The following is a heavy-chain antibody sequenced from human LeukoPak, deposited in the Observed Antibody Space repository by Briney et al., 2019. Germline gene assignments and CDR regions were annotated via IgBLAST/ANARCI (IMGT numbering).Heavy chain of an antibody. CDR2: IKQDGSEK. CDR1: GFTFRRSW. CDR3: ARESYFYDSSGNYPRLDY. D-gene: IGHD3-22*01. V-gene: IGHV3-7*01. J-gene: IGHJ4*02. Sequence: GGSLRLSCAASGFTFRRSWMNWVRQAPGKGLEWVANIKQDGSEKYYVDSVKGRFTISRDNAKNSLYLQMNSLRAEDTAVYYCARESYFYDSSGNYPRLDYWGQGTLVTVSS.